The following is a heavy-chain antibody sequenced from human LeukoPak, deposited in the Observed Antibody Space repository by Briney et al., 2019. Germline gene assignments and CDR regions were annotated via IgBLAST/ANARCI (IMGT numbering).Heavy chain of an antibody. V-gene: IGHV4-59*01. CDR2: IYYSGSA. Sequence: PSETLSLTCTVPGGSISTYYWSWIRQPPGKGLEWFWYIYYSGSANYNPAPKSRGTISVDTSKNQFSLKLSSVTAADTAVYYCARSYGSGNYFDYWGQGTLVTVSS. D-gene: IGHD3-10*01. CDR3: ARSYGSGNYFDY. J-gene: IGHJ4*02. CDR1: GGSISTYY.